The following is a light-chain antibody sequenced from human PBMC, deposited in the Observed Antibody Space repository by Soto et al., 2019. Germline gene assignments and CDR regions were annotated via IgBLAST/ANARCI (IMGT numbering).Light chain of an antibody. CDR1: QSVGSY. CDR2: GAS. CDR3: QQRDKWPRT. Sequence: EIVLTQSPATLSLSPGERATLSCRASQSVGSYLAWYQHKPGQAPRLLIYGASNRATDIPGRFSGRGSWTDFPLTISSLESGDSAVYYCQQRDKWPRTFGQGTKLEIK. J-gene: IGKJ2*01. V-gene: IGKV3-11*01.